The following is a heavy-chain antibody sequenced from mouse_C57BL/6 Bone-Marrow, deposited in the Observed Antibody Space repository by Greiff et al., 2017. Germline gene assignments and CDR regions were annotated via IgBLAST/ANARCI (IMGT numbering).Heavy chain of an antibody. CDR1: GFNITDDY. Sequence: EVQLQQSGAELVRPGASVKLSCTASGFNITDDYMHWVKQRPEQGLEWIGWIDPENGDTEYASKFQGKATITADTSSNTAYLQLSSLTSEDTAVYYCTRDDGYTWFAYWGQGTLVTVSA. J-gene: IGHJ3*01. D-gene: IGHD2-3*01. CDR2: IDPENGDT. CDR3: TRDDGYTWFAY. V-gene: IGHV14-4*01.